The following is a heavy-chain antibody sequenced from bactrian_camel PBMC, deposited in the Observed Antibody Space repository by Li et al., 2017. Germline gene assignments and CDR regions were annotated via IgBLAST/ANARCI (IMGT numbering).Heavy chain of an antibody. CDR1: GFTLSSLA. D-gene: IGHD3*01. V-gene: IGHV3S31*01. CDR2: IWIGGDT. J-gene: IGHJ4*01. Sequence: VQLVESGGGLVQAGESLRLSCAASGFTLSSLAMSWVRQAPGKGLEWVSAIWIGGDTYYVNSVKGRFTISRDNAKNTLYLQMNSLKSGDTAVYFCAADPRGSAYWGQGTQVTVS. CDR3: AADPRGSAY.